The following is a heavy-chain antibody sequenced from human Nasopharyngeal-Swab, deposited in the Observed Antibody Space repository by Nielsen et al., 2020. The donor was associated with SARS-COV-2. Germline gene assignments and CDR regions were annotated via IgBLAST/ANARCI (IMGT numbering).Heavy chain of an antibody. V-gene: IGHV4-39*01. D-gene: IGHD3-22*01. Sequence: SETLSLTCTVSGDSISSNSYYWVWIGQAPGKGREWVGSCSYSGTTYLNPALKSRVTISVNTSKNQYSVKLSSVTAADTAVYYCASYYYDSSDYSYWFDPWGQGTLVTVSS. CDR1: GDSISSNSYY. CDR3: ASYYYDSSDYSYWFDP. J-gene: IGHJ5*02. CDR2: CSYSGTT.